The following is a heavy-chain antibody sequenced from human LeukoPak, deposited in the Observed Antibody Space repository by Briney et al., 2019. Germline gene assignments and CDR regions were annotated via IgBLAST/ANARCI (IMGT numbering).Heavy chain of an antibody. CDR1: GFTYSSYS. J-gene: IGHJ4*02. D-gene: IGHD5-18*01. Sequence: GGSLRLSCAASGFTYSSYSMNWVRQAPGEGLEWVSSISSSSSYIYYADSVKGRFTISRDNAKNSLYLQMNSPRAEDTAVYYCARDPDSYGRPFDYWGQGTLVTVSS. CDR2: ISSSSSYI. CDR3: ARDPDSYGRPFDY. V-gene: IGHV3-21*01.